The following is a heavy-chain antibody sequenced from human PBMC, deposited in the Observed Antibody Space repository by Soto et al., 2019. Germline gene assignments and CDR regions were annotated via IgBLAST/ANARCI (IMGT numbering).Heavy chain of an antibody. CDR2: ISYDGSNK. Sequence: PGGSLRLSCAASGFTFSSYAMHWVRQAPGKGLEWVAVISYDGSNKYYADPVKGRFTISRHNSKNTLYLQMNSLRAEDTAVYYCAREYCSGGSCYGMDVWGQGTTVTVSS. CDR1: GFTFSSYA. CDR3: AREYCSGGSCYGMDV. V-gene: IGHV3-30-3*01. D-gene: IGHD2-15*01. J-gene: IGHJ6*02.